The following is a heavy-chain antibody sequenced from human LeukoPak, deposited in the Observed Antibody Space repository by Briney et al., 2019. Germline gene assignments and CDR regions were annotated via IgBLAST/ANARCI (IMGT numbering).Heavy chain of an antibody. CDR1: GGSISSTNW. Sequence: SGTLSLICGVSGGSISSTNWWRWVRQPPGKGLGWIGEVHLDGRTNYSPSLQSRLAMSVDSSENHISLKLTSVTAADTAVYYCAREGGPYRPLDYTGQGLLVTVSS. J-gene: IGHJ4*02. CDR3: AREGGPYRPLDY. CDR2: VHLDGRT. V-gene: IGHV4-4*02.